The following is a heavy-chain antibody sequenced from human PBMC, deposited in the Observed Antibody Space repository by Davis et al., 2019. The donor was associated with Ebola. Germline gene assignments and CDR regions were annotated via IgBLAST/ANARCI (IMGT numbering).Heavy chain of an antibody. D-gene: IGHD2-2*01. CDR3: ARSSYQPDW. V-gene: IGHV3-30-3*01. CDR1: GFTFSSYV. J-gene: IGHJ4*02. Sequence: GESLKISCAASGFTFSSYVMHWVRQAPGKGLEWVADISYGGNLDYYADSVNGRFTISRDDSKNTLYLQMNSLRAEDTAVYYCARSSYQPDWWGQGTLVTVSS. CDR2: ISYGGNLD.